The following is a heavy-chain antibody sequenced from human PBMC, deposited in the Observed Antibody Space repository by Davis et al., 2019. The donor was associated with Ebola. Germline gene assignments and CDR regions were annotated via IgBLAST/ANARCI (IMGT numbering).Heavy chain of an antibody. CDR1: GGSISSSSYY. J-gene: IGHJ6*02. CDR3: ARTLRFLEWVYGMDV. V-gene: IGHV4-39*01. Sequence: SETLSLTCTVSGGSISSSSYYWGWIRQPPGKGLEWIGSIYYSGSTYYNPSLKSRVTISVDTSKNQFSLKLSSVTAADTAVYYCARTLRFLEWVYGMDVWGQGTTVTVSS. CDR2: IYYSGST. D-gene: IGHD3-3*01.